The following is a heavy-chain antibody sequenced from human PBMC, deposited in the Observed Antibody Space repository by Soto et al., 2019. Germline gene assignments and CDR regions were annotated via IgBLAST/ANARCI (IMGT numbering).Heavy chain of an antibody. CDR1: GFSFGGYN. Sequence: EVQLVESGGGLVQPGGSLRLSCAASGFSFGGYNMNWVRQAPGKGLEWVSHITSGLTTHYAYLVQGRFTISRDNAKNSLYLEMNDLRDEDTAVYYCARDTSHGVTIGGLDSWGQGTLVTVSS. CDR3: ARDTSHGVTIGGLDS. D-gene: IGHD3-16*01. J-gene: IGHJ4*02. V-gene: IGHV3-48*02. CDR2: ITSGLTT.